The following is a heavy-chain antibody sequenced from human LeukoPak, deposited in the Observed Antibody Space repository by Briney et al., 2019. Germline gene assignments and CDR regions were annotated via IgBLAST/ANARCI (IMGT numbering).Heavy chain of an antibody. CDR2: ISTSGNTR. J-gene: IGHJ4*02. CDR3: ARELSGTPSYYFDY. V-gene: IGHV3-48*03. D-gene: IGHD1-7*01. CDR1: GFTFSSYE. Sequence: TGGSLRLSCAASGFTFSSYEMNWVRQAPGKGLEWVSYISTSGNTRYYADSVKGRFTISRDNAKNSLYLQMNSLRVEDTAVYYCARELSGTPSYYFDYWGQGTLVTVSS.